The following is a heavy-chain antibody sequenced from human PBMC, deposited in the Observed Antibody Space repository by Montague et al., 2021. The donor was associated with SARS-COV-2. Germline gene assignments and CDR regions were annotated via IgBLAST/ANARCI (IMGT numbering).Heavy chain of an antibody. CDR3: AKNRGVFAAGGYNCFDP. CDR1: GGSVIASY. J-gene: IGHJ5*02. D-gene: IGHD5/OR15-5a*01. V-gene: IGHV4-59*02. Sequence: SETLSLTCTVSGGSVIASYWSWIRQPPGKGLEWIGYMFNGGATNKNPSLRSRVTMSIDTSKNEFSLRLSFLTAADTAVYYCAKNRGVFAAGGYNCFDPWGQGTLVTVSS. CDR2: MFNGGAT.